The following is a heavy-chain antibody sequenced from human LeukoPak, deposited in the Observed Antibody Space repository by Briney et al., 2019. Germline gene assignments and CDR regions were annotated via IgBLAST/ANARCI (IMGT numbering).Heavy chain of an antibody. D-gene: IGHD2-15*01. CDR2: ISSSGSAI. CDR1: GFTFNTFN. J-gene: IGHJ4*02. CDR3: ASKGGFDD. V-gene: IGHV3-48*04. Sequence: GGSLRLSCAASGFTFNTFNMNWVRQAPGKGLEWVSYISSSGSAIFYADSVKGRFTISRDNAKNSLFLQMNSLRAEDTAFYYCASKGGFDDWGQGTLVTVSS.